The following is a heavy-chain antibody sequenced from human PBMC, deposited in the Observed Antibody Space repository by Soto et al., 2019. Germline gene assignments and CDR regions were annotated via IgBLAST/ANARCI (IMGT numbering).Heavy chain of an antibody. Sequence: QVQLVQSGAEVKKPGASVKVSCKASGYTFTSYAMHWVRQAPGQRLEWMGWINAGNGNTKYSQKFQGRVTITRDTSASTAYMELSSLRSEDTAVYYCARVKGGLEAVAGTLFDYWGQGTLVTVSS. CDR1: GYTFTSYA. CDR3: ARVKGGLEAVAGTLFDY. J-gene: IGHJ4*02. V-gene: IGHV1-3*01. CDR2: INAGNGNT. D-gene: IGHD6-19*01.